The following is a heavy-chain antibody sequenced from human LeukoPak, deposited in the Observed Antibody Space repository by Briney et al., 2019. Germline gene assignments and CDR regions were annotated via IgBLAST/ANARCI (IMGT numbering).Heavy chain of an antibody. CDR1: GFTLRSCA. D-gene: IGHD6-19*01. CDR3: ARDQWLAYYYHGMDV. V-gene: IGHV3-48*03. CDR2: ITNNGTTI. Sequence: PGGSLRLSCAACGFTLRSCAINWVRQAPGKGLEWVSYITNNGTTIYYSDSVKGRFTISRDNAENSLYLQMNSLRAEDTAIYYCARDQWLAYYYHGMDVWGQGTTVTVSS. J-gene: IGHJ6*02.